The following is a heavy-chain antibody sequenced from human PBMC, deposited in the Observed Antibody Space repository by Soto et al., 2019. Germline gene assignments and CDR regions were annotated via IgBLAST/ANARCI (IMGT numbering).Heavy chain of an antibody. D-gene: IGHD3-9*01. J-gene: IGHJ4*02. V-gene: IGHV3-30-3*01. CDR1: GFTFSSYA. CDR2: ISYDGSNK. Sequence: GGSLRLSCAASGFTFSSYAMHWVRQAPGKGLEWVAVISYDGSNKYYADSVKGRFTISRDNSKNTLYLQMNSPRAEDTAVYYCGRSLRYFDWLLKYWGQGTLVTVSS. CDR3: GRSLRYFDWLLKY.